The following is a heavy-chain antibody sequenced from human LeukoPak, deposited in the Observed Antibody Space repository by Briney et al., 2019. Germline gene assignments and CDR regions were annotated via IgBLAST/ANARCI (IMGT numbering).Heavy chain of an antibody. V-gene: IGHV3-23*01. J-gene: IGHJ5*02. CDR1: GFTFSNYA. CDR3: AKDYRNNPTRLDWFDP. CDR2: ITDSGGST. Sequence: GGSLRLSCAASGFTFSNYAMSWVRQAPGKGLEWVSTITDSGGSTYYADSVKGRFTISRDNPRNTLYVQMNSLRAEDTAVYYCAKDYRNNPTRLDWFDPWGQGTLVTVSS. D-gene: IGHD3-10*02.